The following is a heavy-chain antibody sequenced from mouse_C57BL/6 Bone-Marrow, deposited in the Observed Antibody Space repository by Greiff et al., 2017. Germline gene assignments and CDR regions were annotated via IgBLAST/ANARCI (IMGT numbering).Heavy chain of an antibody. Sequence: EVMLVESGGDLVKPGGSLKLSCAASGFTFSSYGMSWVRQTPDKRLEWVATISSGGSYTDYPDSVKGRFTISRDNAKNTLYLQMSSLKSEDTAMYYCASDDDGDYWGQGTTLTVAS. CDR3: ASDDDGDY. J-gene: IGHJ2*01. CDR1: GFTFSSYG. V-gene: IGHV5-6*01. D-gene: IGHD2-3*01. CDR2: ISSGGSYT.